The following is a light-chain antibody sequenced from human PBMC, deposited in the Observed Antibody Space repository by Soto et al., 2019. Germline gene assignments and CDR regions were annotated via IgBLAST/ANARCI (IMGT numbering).Light chain of an antibody. CDR3: HQRYNWPRVT. CDR1: QGVSNS. Sequence: EIVLTQSPATLSLSPGERVTLSCRASQGVSNSLAWYQQKPGQPPRLLIYDVSNRATGIPARFSGSGSGTDFTLTITSLEPEDFAVYFCHQRYNWPRVTFGQGTKVDIK. V-gene: IGKV3-11*01. J-gene: IGKJ1*01. CDR2: DVS.